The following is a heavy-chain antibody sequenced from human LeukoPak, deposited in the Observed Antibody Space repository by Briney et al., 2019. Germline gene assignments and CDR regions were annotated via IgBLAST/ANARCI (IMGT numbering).Heavy chain of an antibody. Sequence: QSGVSLRLSCAASGFTLSSYWMHWVRQAPGKGLVWVSCINRDGSNTSYADSVKGRFTISRDNAKNTLYLQMNNLRAEDTAVYYCATGNYHAFDIWGQGATGAVSS. CDR3: ATGNYHAFDI. CDR2: INRDGSNT. V-gene: IGHV3-74*01. D-gene: IGHD1-7*01. J-gene: IGHJ3*02. CDR1: GFTLSSYW.